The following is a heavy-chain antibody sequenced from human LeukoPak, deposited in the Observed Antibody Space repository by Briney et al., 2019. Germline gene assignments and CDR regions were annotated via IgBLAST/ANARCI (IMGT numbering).Heavy chain of an antibody. Sequence: VASVKASCKASGYTFTGYYMHWLRQAPGQGLEWMGWINPNSGSTNYAQKFQGRVTMTRDTSISTAYMELSRLTSDDTAVYYCARGYGGNSFTPWGQGTLVTVSS. D-gene: IGHD4-23*01. J-gene: IGHJ5*02. CDR3: ARGYGGNSFTP. V-gene: IGHV1-2*02. CDR2: INPNSGST. CDR1: GYTFTGYY.